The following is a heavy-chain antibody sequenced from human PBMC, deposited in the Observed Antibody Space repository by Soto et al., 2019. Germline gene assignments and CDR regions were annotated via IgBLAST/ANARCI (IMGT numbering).Heavy chain of an antibody. J-gene: IGHJ4*02. Sequence: SETLSLTCAVYSGSFNNYHWTWIRQPPGKGLEWIGDINHSGSTNYNPSLKTRVTISIDTSKKQFSLKLSSVTAADTAVYYRARGLITGSHYSGGWYYFDSWGKGTQVTVSS. CDR3: ARGLITGSHYSGGWYYFDS. V-gene: IGHV4-34*01. CDR1: SGSFNNYH. CDR2: INHSGST. D-gene: IGHD6-19*01.